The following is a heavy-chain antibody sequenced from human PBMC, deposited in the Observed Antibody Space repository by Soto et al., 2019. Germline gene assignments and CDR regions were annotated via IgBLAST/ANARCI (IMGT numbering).Heavy chain of an antibody. V-gene: IGHV4-34*01. D-gene: IGHD6-19*01. CDR1: GGSFSGYY. J-gene: IGHJ6*02. Sequence: SETLSLTCAVYGGSFSGYYWSWIRQPPGKGLEGIGEINHSGSTNYNPSLKSRVTISVDTTKNQFSLKLSSVTAADTAVYYCARGGKIEVAGRIFYYYGMDVWGQGTTVTVSS. CDR3: ARGGKIEVAGRIFYYYGMDV. CDR2: INHSGST.